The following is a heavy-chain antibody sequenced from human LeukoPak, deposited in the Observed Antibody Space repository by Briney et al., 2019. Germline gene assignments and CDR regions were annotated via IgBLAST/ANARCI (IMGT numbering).Heavy chain of an antibody. Sequence: PGGSLRLSCGASGFTFSSYGMQWVRQSPGKGLEWVAFIQYDGSNKYYADSVRGRFTISRDNSENTLYLQMNSLRAEDTAVYYCAKSSGGGYYVQYFDYWGQGALVTVSS. CDR1: GFTFSSYG. CDR3: AKSSGGGYYVQYFDY. CDR2: IQYDGSNK. D-gene: IGHD2-15*01. J-gene: IGHJ4*02. V-gene: IGHV3-30*02.